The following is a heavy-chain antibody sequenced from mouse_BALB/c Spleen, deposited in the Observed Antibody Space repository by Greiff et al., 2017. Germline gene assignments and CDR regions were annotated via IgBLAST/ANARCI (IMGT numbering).Heavy chain of an antibody. Sequence: EVKLMESGPGLVKPSQSLSHTCSVTGYSITSGYYWNWIRQFPGNKLEWMGYISYDGSNNYNPSLKNRISITRDTSKNQFFLKLNSVTTEDTATYYCARIGYGYDGAMDYWGQGTSVTVSS. CDR3: ARIGYGYDGAMDY. D-gene: IGHD2-2*01. CDR2: ISYDGSN. V-gene: IGHV3-6*02. J-gene: IGHJ4*01. CDR1: GYSITSGYY.